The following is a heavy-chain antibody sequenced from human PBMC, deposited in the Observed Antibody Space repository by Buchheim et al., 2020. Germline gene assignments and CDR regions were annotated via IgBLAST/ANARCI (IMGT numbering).Heavy chain of an antibody. V-gene: IGHV3-30*18. Sequence: QVQLVESGGGVVQPGRSLRLSCAASGFTFSSYDMHWVRQAPGKGLEWVAVISNDGSNQYYADSVKGRFTISRDNSKNTLYLQMNSLRAEDTAVYYCAKSHTSYPIGYWGQGTL. D-gene: IGHD3-16*01. CDR2: ISNDGSNQ. CDR1: GFTFSSYD. J-gene: IGHJ4*02. CDR3: AKSHTSYPIGY.